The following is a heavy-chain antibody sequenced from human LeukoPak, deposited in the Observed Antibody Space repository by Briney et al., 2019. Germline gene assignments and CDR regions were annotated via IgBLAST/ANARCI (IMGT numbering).Heavy chain of an antibody. Sequence: PGRSLRPSCAASGFTFSSYGMHWVRQAPGKGLEWVAVIWYDGSNKYYADSVKGRFTISRDNSKNTLYLQMNSLRAEDTAVYYCAREKNYYDSSGFLGYWGQGTLVTVSS. CDR3: AREKNYYDSSGFLGY. V-gene: IGHV3-33*01. CDR1: GFTFSSYG. J-gene: IGHJ4*02. D-gene: IGHD3-22*01. CDR2: IWYDGSNK.